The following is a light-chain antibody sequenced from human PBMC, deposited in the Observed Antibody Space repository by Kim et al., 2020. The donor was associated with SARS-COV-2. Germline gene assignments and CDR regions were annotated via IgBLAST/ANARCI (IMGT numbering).Light chain of an antibody. V-gene: IGKV3-15*01. J-gene: IGKJ2*01. CDR1: QSVSSD. Sequence: VSPGGRATLSCRASQSVSSDLAWYQHKPGQAPRLLIYGASTRATGIPARFSGSGSGTEFTLTISSLQSEDFAVYYCQQYNNWPYTFGQGTKLEI. CDR2: GAS. CDR3: QQYNNWPYT.